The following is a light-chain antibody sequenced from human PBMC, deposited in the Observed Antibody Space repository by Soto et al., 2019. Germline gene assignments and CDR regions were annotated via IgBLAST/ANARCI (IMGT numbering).Light chain of an antibody. V-gene: IGKV1-8*01. CDR2: AAS. CDR1: QGISSY. Sequence: AIQITQSPSSLSASTGDRVTITCRASQGISSYLAWYQQKPGKAPKLLIYAASTLQSGVPSRFSGSGSGTDFTPTISCLQSEDFATYYCQQYYSYPRTFGQGTKVDIK. J-gene: IGKJ1*01. CDR3: QQYYSYPRT.